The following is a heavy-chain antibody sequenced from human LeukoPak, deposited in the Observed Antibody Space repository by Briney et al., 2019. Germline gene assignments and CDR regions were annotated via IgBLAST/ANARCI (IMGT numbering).Heavy chain of an antibody. Sequence: SETLSLTCAVSGGSISSGGYSWSWIRQPPGKGLEWIGYIYHSGSTYYNPSLKSRVTISVDRSKNQFSLKLSSVTAADTAVYYCARGDSPISRRLLRFLEWERPSTYYFDYWGQGTLVTVSS. CDR3: ARGDSPISRRLLRFLEWERPSTYYFDY. J-gene: IGHJ4*02. CDR2: IYHSGST. D-gene: IGHD3-3*01. CDR1: GGSISSGGYS. V-gene: IGHV4-30-2*01.